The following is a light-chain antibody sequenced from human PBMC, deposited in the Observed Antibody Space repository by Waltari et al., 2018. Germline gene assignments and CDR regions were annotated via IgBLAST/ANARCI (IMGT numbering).Light chain of an antibody. J-gene: IGLJ2*01. CDR2: HVF. Sequence: QSALTQPRAVSGSPGQSVTFSCTGTSNDVGGSNLVSWYQQSPGKPPKLTIYHVFNRPSGVPDRFSGSKSGNTASLTISGLQADDEADYYCCSYAGSYTVLFGGGTKLTVL. CDR1: SNDVGGSNL. CDR3: CSYAGSYTVL. V-gene: IGLV2-11*01.